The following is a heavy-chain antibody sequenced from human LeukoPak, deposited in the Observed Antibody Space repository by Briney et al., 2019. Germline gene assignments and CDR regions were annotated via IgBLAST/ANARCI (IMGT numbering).Heavy chain of an antibody. CDR3: ARPYYYGSGSYPDDAFDI. J-gene: IGHJ3*02. Sequence: SETLSLTCTVSGGSISSYYWSWIRQPPGKGLEWIGYIYYSGSTNYNPSLKSRVTISVDTSKNQFSLKLSSVTAADTAVYYCARPYYYGSGSYPDDAFDIWGQGTMVTVSS. D-gene: IGHD3-10*01. CDR2: IYYSGST. CDR1: GGSISSYY. V-gene: IGHV4-59*08.